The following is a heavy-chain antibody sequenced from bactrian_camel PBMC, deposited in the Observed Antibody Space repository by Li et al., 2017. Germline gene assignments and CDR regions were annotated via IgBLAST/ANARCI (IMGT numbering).Heavy chain of an antibody. V-gene: IGHV3S55*01. CDR2: IDSDGK. Sequence: HVQLVESGGGSVQAGGSLRLSCVSTVFAYRRYYLGWFRQAPGKDREGVAHIDSDGKWYAESLKGRSTISTDDANNTLDLQLDSLQPEDTAMYYCAVLSQFNHCRGVVVGIWQQYASWGQGTQVTVS. CDR3: AVLSQFNHCRGVVVGIWQQYAS. CDR1: VFAYRRYY. J-gene: IGHJ4*01. D-gene: IGHD6*01.